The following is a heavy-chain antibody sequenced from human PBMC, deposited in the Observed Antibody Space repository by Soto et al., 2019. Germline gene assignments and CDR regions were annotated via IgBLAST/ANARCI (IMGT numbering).Heavy chain of an antibody. CDR2: INAGNGNT. J-gene: IGHJ5*02. V-gene: IGHV1-3*01. CDR3: ARSPYTIFGVVIINWFDP. CDR1: GYTFTSYA. D-gene: IGHD3-3*01. Sequence: ASVKVSCKASGYTFTSYAMRWVRQAPGQRLEWMGWINAGNGNTKYSQKFQGRVTITRDTSASTAYMELSSLRSEDTAVYYCARSPYTIFGVVIINWFDPWGQGTLVTVSS.